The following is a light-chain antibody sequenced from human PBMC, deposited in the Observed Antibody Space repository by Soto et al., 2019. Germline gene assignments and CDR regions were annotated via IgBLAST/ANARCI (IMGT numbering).Light chain of an antibody. Sequence: DIQMTQSPSTLSASVGDRVTITCRASHSITFWLAWYQQKPGKAPKLLIYRASNLQSGVPSRFSGSGSGTDFTLTISGLQPADFATYYCQQTTTFPLTFGGGTKV. CDR1: HSITFW. V-gene: IGKV1-5*03. CDR2: RAS. J-gene: IGKJ4*01. CDR3: QQTTTFPLT.